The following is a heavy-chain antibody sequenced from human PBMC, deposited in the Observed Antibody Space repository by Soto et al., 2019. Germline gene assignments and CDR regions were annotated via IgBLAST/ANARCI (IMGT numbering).Heavy chain of an antibody. Sequence: QVPLVQSGAEVKKPGASVKVSCKASGFTFSAYYIYWVRQAPGQGLEWIGWINPNSGGTNNAQKVQGRVTMTRDTSTSTVYMELSALISDDTAVYFCARSLLDEYSSSWRSAYYGMDVWGQGTTVTVSS. CDR1: GFTFSAYY. J-gene: IGHJ6*02. CDR2: INPNSGGT. D-gene: IGHD2-2*01. CDR3: ARSLLDEYSSSWRSAYYGMDV. V-gene: IGHV1-2*02.